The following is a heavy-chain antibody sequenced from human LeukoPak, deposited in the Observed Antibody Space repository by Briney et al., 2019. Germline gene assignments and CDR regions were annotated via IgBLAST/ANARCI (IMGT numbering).Heavy chain of an antibody. Sequence: GGSLRLSCAASGFTFSDYYMSWIRQAPGKGLEWVSYISSSGSTIYYADSVKGRFTISRDISKNTLYLQMNSLRAENTAVYYCAKVRRGSSVYDAFDIWGQGTMVTVSS. CDR1: GFTFSDYY. J-gene: IGHJ3*02. CDR2: ISSSGSTI. D-gene: IGHD1-26*01. CDR3: AKVRRGSSVYDAFDI. V-gene: IGHV3-11*01.